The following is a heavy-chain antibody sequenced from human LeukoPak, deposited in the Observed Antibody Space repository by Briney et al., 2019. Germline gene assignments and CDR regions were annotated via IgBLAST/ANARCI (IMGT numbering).Heavy chain of an antibody. V-gene: IGHV3-30*18. CDR2: ISYDGSNK. D-gene: IGHD5-24*01. CDR1: GFTFSSSA. CDR3: AKDLGDGYNLPDAFDI. Sequence: GSLRLSCAASGFTFSSSAMSWVRQAPGKGLEWVAVISYDGSNKYYADSVKGRFTISRDNSKNTLYLQMNSLRAEDTAVYYCAKDLGDGYNLPDAFDIWGQGTMVTVSS. J-gene: IGHJ3*02.